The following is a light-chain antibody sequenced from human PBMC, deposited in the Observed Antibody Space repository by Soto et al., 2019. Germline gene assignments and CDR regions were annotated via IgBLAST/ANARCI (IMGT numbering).Light chain of an antibody. CDR1: QRVSSN. J-gene: IGKJ5*01. CDR2: GAS. V-gene: IGKV3-15*01. Sequence: DIVMTQSPATLSVSPWERATLSCMASQRVSSNLAWYQQKPGQAPRLLISGASTRATGIPARLSGSGSGTEFTLTISSLRSEDFAVYYCQQYDNWPITFGQGTRLEIK. CDR3: QQYDNWPIT.